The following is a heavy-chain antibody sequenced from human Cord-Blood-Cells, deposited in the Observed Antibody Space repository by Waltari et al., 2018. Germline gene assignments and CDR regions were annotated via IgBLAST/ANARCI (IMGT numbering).Heavy chain of an antibody. J-gene: IGHJ4*02. Sequence: QVQLQQWGAGLLKPSETLSLTFAVYGGSFSGYYWTWNRPPPGKGLEWIGEINHSGSTNYNPSLKSRVTISVDTSKNQFSLKLSSVTAADTAVYYCARLAPPWYDILTGYYGYFDYWGQGTLVTVSS. CDR2: INHSGST. V-gene: IGHV4-34*01. D-gene: IGHD3-9*01. CDR1: GGSFSGYY. CDR3: ARLAPPWYDILTGYYGYFDY.